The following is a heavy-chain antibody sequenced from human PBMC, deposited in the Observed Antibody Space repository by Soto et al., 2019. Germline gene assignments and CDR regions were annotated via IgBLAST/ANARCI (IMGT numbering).Heavy chain of an antibody. CDR2: IIPIFGTA. CDR3: ARDRGGKVVARYYFDY. CDR1: GGTFSSYA. V-gene: IGHV1-69*12. J-gene: IGHJ4*02. Sequence: QVQLVQSGAEVKKPGSSVKVSCKASGGTFSSYAISWVRQAPGQGLEWMGGIIPIFGTANYAQKFQGRVTITANESTSTAYMELSSLRSEDTAVYYCARDRGGKVVARYYFDYWGQGTLVTVSS. D-gene: IGHD3-10*01.